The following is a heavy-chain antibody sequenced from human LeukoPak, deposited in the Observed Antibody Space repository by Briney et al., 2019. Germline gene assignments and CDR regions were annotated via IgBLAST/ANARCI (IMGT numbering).Heavy chain of an antibody. V-gene: IGHV4-39*07. CDR1: GGSISSSSYY. CDR2: IYYSGST. D-gene: IGHD6-13*01. J-gene: IGHJ4*02. Sequence: SETLSLTCTVSGGSISSSSYYWGWIRQPPGKGLEWIGRIYYSGSTYYNPSLKSRVTISVDTSKNQFSLKLSSVTAADTAVYYCAGLNSYSSSWYDYWGQGTLVTVSS. CDR3: AGLNSYSSSWYDY.